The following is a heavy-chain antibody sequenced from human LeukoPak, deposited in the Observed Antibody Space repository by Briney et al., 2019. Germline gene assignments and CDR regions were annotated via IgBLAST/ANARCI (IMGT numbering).Heavy chain of an antibody. V-gene: IGHV3-48*03. CDR1: GFTFSSSA. CDR2: ISSSGNTI. Sequence: PGGSLRLSCAASGFTFSSSAMSWVRQVPGKGLEWVSYISSSGNTIYYADSVKGRFTISRDNAKNSLYLQMNSLRAEDTAVYYCARDFRAAFDPWGQGTLVTVSS. J-gene: IGHJ5*02. D-gene: IGHD3-10*01. CDR3: ARDFRAAFDP.